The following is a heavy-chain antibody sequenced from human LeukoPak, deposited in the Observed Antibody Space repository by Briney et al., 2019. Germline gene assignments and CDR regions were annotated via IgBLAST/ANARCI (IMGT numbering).Heavy chain of an antibody. CDR1: GFTFRSYG. V-gene: IGHV3-30*03. D-gene: IGHD3-10*01. CDR2: ISNDENNK. Sequence: GGSLRLSCATSGFTFRSYGMHWVRQAPGKGLEWVAVISNDENNKYHADSVKGRFTISRDNSKNTIYLQMNSLTVEDTAVYYCARDPQYYGSGTYLDYWGQGTLVTVSS. CDR3: ARDPQYYGSGTYLDY. J-gene: IGHJ4*02.